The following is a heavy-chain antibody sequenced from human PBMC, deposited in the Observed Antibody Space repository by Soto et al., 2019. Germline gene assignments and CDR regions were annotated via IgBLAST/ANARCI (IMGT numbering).Heavy chain of an antibody. V-gene: IGHV3-30-3*01. J-gene: IGHJ4*02. Sequence: QVQLVESGGGVVQPGRSLRLSCAASGFTFSSYAMHWVRQAPGKGLEWVAVISYDGSNKYYADSVKGRFTISRDNSKNTLYLQMNSLRAEDTAVYYCARDPAPYYGSGSLDYWGQGTLVTVSS. CDR2: ISYDGSNK. CDR1: GFTFSSYA. CDR3: ARDPAPYYGSGSLDY. D-gene: IGHD3-10*01.